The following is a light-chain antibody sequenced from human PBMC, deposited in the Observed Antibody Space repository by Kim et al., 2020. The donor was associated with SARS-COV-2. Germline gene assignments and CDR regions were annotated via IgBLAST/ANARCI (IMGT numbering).Light chain of an antibody. V-gene: IGLV6-57*02. CDR3: QSYDSSNPVV. J-gene: IGLJ2*01. CDR2: EDN. Sequence: TVTVSCTSSSGSIASNYVQWYQQRPGSAPTTVIYEDNQRPSGVPDRFSGSIDSSSNSASLTISGLKTEDEADYYCQSYDSSNPVVFGGGTQLTVL. CDR1: SGSIASNY.